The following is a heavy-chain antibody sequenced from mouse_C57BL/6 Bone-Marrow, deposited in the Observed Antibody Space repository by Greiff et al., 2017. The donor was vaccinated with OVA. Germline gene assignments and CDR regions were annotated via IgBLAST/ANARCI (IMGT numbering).Heavy chain of an antibody. V-gene: IGHV5-4*01. CDR1: GFTFSSYA. CDR3: ARVVTTRGY. CDR2: ISDGGSYT. J-gene: IGHJ2*01. D-gene: IGHD2-2*01. Sequence: EVQLVESGGGLVKPGGSLKLSCAASGFTFSSYAMSWVRQTPEKRLEWVATISDGGSYTYYPDNVKGRFTISRDNAKNNLYMQMSHLKSEDTAMYYCARVVTTRGYWGQGTTLTVSS.